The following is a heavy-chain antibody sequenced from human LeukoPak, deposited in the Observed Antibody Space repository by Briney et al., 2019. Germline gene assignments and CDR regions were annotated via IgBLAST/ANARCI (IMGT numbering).Heavy chain of an antibody. D-gene: IGHD3-22*01. CDR2: IYSGGSR. J-gene: IGHJ4*02. CDR1: GFTVSSDY. CDR3: ALMARDSSGYRADY. V-gene: IGHV3-53*01. Sequence: GGSLRLSCAVSGFTVSSDYMRWVRQAPGKRLEWVSVIYSGGSRDYGDFVKGRFIISRDNSKNTLYLQMNSLRAEDTAVYYCALMARDSSGYRADYWGQGTLVTVSS.